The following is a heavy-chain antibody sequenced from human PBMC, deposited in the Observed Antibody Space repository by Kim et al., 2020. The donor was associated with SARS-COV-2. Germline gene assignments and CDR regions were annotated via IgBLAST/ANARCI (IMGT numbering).Heavy chain of an antibody. Sequence: ASVKVSCKASGYTFTSYYMHWVRQAPGQGLEWMGIINPSGGSTSYAQKFQGRVTMTRDTSTSTVYMELSSLRSEDTAVYYCARGGIKYSSGWQRIDYWGQGALVTGSS. J-gene: IGHJ4*02. CDR2: INPSGGST. V-gene: IGHV1-46*01. CDR3: ARGGIKYSSGWQRIDY. CDR1: GYTFTSYY. D-gene: IGHD6-19*01.